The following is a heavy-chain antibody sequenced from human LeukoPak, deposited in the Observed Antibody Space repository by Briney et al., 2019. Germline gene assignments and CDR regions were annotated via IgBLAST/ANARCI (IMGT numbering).Heavy chain of an antibody. J-gene: IGHJ4*02. Sequence: GGSLRLSCAASGFTFSSYAMSWVRQAPGKGLEWVSAISGSGGSTYYADSVKGRFTISRDNSKNTLYLQMNSLRAEDTAVYYCAKDVGGYDFWSGYRGVDYWGQGTLVTVSS. CDR1: GFTFSSYA. D-gene: IGHD3-3*01. CDR2: ISGSGGST. V-gene: IGHV3-23*01. CDR3: AKDVGGYDFWSGYRGVDY.